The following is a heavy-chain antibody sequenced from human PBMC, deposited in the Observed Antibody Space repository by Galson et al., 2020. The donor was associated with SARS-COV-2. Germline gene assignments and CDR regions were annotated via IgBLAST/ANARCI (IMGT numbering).Heavy chain of an antibody. CDR1: GGSISSGSYY. V-gene: IGHV4-61*02. D-gene: IGHD5-18*01. J-gene: IGHJ6*02. Sequence: ETSETLSLTCTVSGGSISSGSYYWSWIRQPAGKGLEWIGRIYTSGSTNYNPSLKSRVTISIDTSENQFSLKLSSVTAADTAVYYCARGGGRAMVYYYGMDVWGQGTTVTVSS. CDR3: ARGGGRAMVYYYGMDV. CDR2: IYTSGST.